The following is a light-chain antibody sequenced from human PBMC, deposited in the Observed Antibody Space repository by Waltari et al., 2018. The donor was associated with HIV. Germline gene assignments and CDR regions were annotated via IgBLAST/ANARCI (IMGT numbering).Light chain of an antibody. J-gene: IGLJ2*01. CDR1: SSDVGSYNL. V-gene: IGLV2-23*02. Sequence: QSALTQPASVSGSPGQSITISCTGTSSDVGSYNLVSWYQQHPGKAPKLMIYEVSKRPSGVSNRFSGSKSGNTDSLTISGLQAEDEADYYCCSYAGSSTPVFGGGTKLTVL. CDR3: CSYAGSSTPV. CDR2: EVS.